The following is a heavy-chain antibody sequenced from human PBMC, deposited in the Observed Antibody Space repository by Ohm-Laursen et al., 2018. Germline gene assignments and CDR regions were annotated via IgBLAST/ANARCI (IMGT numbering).Heavy chain of an antibody. CDR2: INPNSGGT. CDR1: GYTFTSYG. CDR3: ARDLMRWPYY. Sequence: ASVKVSCKASGYTFTSYGISWVRQAPGQGLEWMGWINPNSGGTNYAQKFQGRVTMTRDTSISTAYMELSRLRSDDTAVYYCARDLMRWPYYWGQGTLVTVSS. D-gene: IGHD2-8*01. V-gene: IGHV1-2*02. J-gene: IGHJ4*02.